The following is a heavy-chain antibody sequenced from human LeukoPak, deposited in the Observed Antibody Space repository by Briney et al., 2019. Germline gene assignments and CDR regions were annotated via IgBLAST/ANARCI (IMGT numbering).Heavy chain of an antibody. CDR3: AKGSYNDSSGSFYFDY. D-gene: IGHD3-22*01. J-gene: IGHJ4*02. CDR2: ISGSGDNT. CDR1: GFIFNNYA. V-gene: IGHV3-23*01. Sequence: GGSLRLSCAGSGFIFNNYAMHWVRQPPGKGLEWVSGISGSGDNTYYADSVKGRFTISRDNSKNTLYVQVNSLGTEDTAAYYCAKGSYNDSSGSFYFDYWGQGTLVTVSS.